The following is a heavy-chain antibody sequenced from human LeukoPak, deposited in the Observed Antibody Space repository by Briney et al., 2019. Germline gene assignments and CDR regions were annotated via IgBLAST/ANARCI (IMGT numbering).Heavy chain of an antibody. CDR3: ARANPPYDYGSGSPHLYYFDY. CDR2: IYYSGST. Sequence: SETLSLTCTVSGGSISSYYWSWIRQPPGKGLEWIGYIYYSGSTNYNPSLKSRVTISVDTSKNQFSLKLSSVTAADTAVYYCARANPPYDYGSGSPHLYYFDYWGQGTLVTVSS. J-gene: IGHJ4*02. D-gene: IGHD3-10*01. V-gene: IGHV4-59*01. CDR1: GGSISSYY.